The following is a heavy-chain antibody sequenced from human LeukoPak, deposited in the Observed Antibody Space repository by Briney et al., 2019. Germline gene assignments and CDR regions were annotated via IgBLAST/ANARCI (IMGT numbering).Heavy chain of an antibody. V-gene: IGHV4-34*01. Sequence: SETLSLTCAVYGGSFSGYYWSWIRQPPGKGLEWIGEINHSGSTNYNPSLKSRVTISVDTSKNQFSLKLSSVTAADTAVYYCARHVSAPYYDILTGYYSGIYFQHWGQGTLVTVSS. CDR1: GGSFSGYY. J-gene: IGHJ1*01. D-gene: IGHD3-9*01. CDR3: ARHVSAPYYDILTGYYSGIYFQH. CDR2: INHSGST.